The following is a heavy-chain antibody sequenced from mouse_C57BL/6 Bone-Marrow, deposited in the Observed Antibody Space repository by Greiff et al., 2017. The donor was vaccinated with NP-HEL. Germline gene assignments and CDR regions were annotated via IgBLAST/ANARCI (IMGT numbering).Heavy chain of an antibody. CDR1: GYTFTSYW. V-gene: IGHV1-50*01. D-gene: IGHD1-1*01. CDR2: IDPSDSYT. CDR3: ASSSTVVAYYFDY. Sequence: QVQLQQPGAELVKPGASVKLSCKASGYTFTSYWMQWVKQRPGQGLEWIGEIDPSDSYTNYNKKFKGKATLTVDTSSSTAYMQLSSLTSEDSAVYYCASSSTVVAYYFDYWGQGTTLTVSS. J-gene: IGHJ2*01.